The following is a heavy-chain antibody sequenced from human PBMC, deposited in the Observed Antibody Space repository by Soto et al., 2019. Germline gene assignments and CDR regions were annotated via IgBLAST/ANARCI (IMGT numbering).Heavy chain of an antibody. CDR1: GFSFSSYA. V-gene: IGHV3-30-3*01. CDR3: AREMYSSDYFVKWFEP. J-gene: IGHJ5*02. D-gene: IGHD6-19*01. Sequence: QVRLVESGGGVVQPGRSLRLSGTASGFSFSSYAMYWFRQPPGKGLEWLAVISHDGINKHYADSVKGRVTVSRDNSTHSLDLQLNSMRGEDTAMYYWAREMYSSDYFVKWFEPWGQGTLVTVSS. CDR2: ISHDGINK.